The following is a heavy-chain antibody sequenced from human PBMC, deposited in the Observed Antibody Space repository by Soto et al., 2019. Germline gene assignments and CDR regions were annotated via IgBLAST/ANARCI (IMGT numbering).Heavy chain of an antibody. CDR2: IIPIFGTA. J-gene: IGHJ6*02. CDR1: GGTFSSYA. Sequence: SVKVSCKASGGTFSSYAIRWVRQAPGQGLEWRGGIIPIFGTANYAQKFQGRVTITADKSTSTAYMELRSLRSEDTAVYYCARGEDIVVVPAAPWYDGMDVWGQGTTVTVSS. V-gene: IGHV1-69*06. CDR3: ARGEDIVVVPAAPWYDGMDV. D-gene: IGHD2-2*01.